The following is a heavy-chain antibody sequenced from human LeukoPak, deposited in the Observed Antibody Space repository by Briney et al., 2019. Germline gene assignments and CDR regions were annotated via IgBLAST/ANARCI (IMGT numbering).Heavy chain of an antibody. V-gene: IGHV4-59*01. CDR3: AREGWSGHAFDI. CDR2: IYYSGST. CDR1: GFTFSSYS. Sequence: PGGSLRLSCAASGFTFSSYSMNWVRQAPGKGLEWIGSIYYSGSTYYNPSLKSRVTISVDTSKNQFSLKMSSMTAADTAVYYCAREGWSGHAFDIWGQGTMVTVSS. D-gene: IGHD3-3*01. J-gene: IGHJ3*02.